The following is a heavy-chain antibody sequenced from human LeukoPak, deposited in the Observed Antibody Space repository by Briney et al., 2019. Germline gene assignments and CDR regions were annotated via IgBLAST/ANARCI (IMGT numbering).Heavy chain of an antibody. CDR2: IYTSGST. J-gene: IGHJ5*02. D-gene: IGHD3-10*01. Sequence: SETLSLTCTVSGGSISSYYWSWVRPPAGKGREWIGRIYTSGSTNYNPSLKSRVTISVDTSKNQFSLKLSSVTAADTAVYYCARGPRITMVRGVIITGIWFDPWGQGTLVTVSS. CDR3: ARGPRITMVRGVIITGIWFDP. V-gene: IGHV4-4*07. CDR1: GGSISSYY.